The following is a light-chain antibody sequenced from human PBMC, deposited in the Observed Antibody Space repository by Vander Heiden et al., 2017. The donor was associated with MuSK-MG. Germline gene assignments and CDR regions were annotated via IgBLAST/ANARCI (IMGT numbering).Light chain of an antibody. CDR2: AAS. CDR1: QGISNY. J-gene: IGKJ3*01. V-gene: IGKV1-27*01. CDR3: QKYNSAPFT. Sequence: DLQMTNSPSSLSASVGDSVTITCRASQGISNYLAWHQQKPGKVPKLLIYAASTLQSGVPSRFSGSGSRTDFTLTISSLQPEDVATYYRQKYNSAPFTFGHGTKVDIK.